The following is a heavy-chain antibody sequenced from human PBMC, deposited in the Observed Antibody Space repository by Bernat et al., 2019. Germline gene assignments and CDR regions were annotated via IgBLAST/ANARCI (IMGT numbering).Heavy chain of an antibody. CDR2: ISSSGTYI. J-gene: IGHJ4*02. CDR3: ARGSGNYGHYYFDS. V-gene: IGHV3-21*01. CDR1: GFTFTCCS. D-gene: IGHD3-10*01. Sequence: EVQLVESGGGLVKPGGSLTLSCAASGFTFTCCSMNWVRQAPGKGLEWVSSISSSGTYIYYADSVKGRFTISRDNARNSLYLQMNSLRADDTAVYYCARGSGNYGHYYFDSWGQGPLVTVS.